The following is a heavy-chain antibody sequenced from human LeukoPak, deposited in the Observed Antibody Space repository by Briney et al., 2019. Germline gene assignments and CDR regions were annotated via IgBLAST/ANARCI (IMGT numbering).Heavy chain of an antibody. V-gene: IGHV3-23*01. CDR3: AGDRNSDWYSPLDY. J-gene: IGHJ4*02. CDR2: ISGRGGST. Sequence: GGSLRLSCEASGFTFSNYAMSWVRQAPGRGLEWVSTISGRGGSTYYPDSVKGRFTISRDNSRNTVYMQMDSLRAEDTAIYYCAGDRNSDWYSPLDYWGQGSQVTVSP. CDR1: GFTFSNYA. D-gene: IGHD6-19*01.